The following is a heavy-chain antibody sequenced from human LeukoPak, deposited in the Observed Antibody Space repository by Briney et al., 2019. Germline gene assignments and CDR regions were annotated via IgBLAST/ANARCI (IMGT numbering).Heavy chain of an antibody. CDR1: GYTFTSYD. CDR3: ARKFGYSYGYLDY. D-gene: IGHD5-18*01. CDR2: MNPNSGDT. V-gene: IGHV1-8*01. Sequence: GASVKVSCKASGYTFTSYDVNWVRQATGQGLEWMGWMNPNSGDTGYAQKFQGRVTMTRNTSISTAYMELSSLRSEDTAVYYCARKFGYSYGYLDYWGQGTLVTVSS. J-gene: IGHJ4*02.